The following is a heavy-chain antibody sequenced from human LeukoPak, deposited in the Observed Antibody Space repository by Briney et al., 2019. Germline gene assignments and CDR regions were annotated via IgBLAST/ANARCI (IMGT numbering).Heavy chain of an antibody. D-gene: IGHD4-17*01. V-gene: IGHV3-23*01. Sequence: PGGSLRLSCAASGFTFTSYAMNWVRQAPGKGLEWVSTISGSGSSTYYVDSVKGRFTISRDTSKNTLYLQINSLRVEDTAVYYCIVFGDSNHWGQGTLVTVSS. CDR2: ISGSGSST. CDR1: GFTFTSYA. CDR3: IVFGDSNH. J-gene: IGHJ5*02.